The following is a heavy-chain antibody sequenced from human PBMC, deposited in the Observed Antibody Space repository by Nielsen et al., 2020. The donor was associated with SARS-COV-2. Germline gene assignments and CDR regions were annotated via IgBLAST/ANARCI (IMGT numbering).Heavy chain of an antibody. Sequence: GGSLRLSCAASGFTFSSYGMHWVRQAPGKGLEWVAVISYDGSNKYYADSVKGRFTISRESAKNSLYLQMNSLRAGDTAVYYCARGSYDYYYMDVWGKGTTVTVSS. V-gene: IGHV3-30*03. D-gene: IGHD2-15*01. CDR1: GFTFSSYG. CDR2: ISYDGSNK. CDR3: ARGSYDYYYMDV. J-gene: IGHJ6*03.